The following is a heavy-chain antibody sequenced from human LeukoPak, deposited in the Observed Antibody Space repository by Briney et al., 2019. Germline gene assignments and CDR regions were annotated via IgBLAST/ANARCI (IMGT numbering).Heavy chain of an antibody. CDR1: GGSISNYY. V-gene: IGHV4-59*01. CDR3: ARDAYGDPRRVYNWFDP. D-gene: IGHD4-17*01. CDR2: IYYTGST. Sequence: SETLSLTCTVSGGSISNYYWNWIRQPPGKGLEWIGYIYYTGSTNYNPSLKSRVTMSVDTSKNQFSLNLKSVTPEDTAVYYCARDAYGDPRRVYNWFDPWGQGTLVTVSS. J-gene: IGHJ5*02.